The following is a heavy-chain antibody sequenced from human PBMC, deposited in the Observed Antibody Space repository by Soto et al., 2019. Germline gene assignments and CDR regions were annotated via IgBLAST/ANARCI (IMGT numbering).Heavy chain of an antibody. Sequence: QVQLVESGGGVVQPGRSLRLSCAASGFTFSSYGMHWVRQAPGKGLEWVAVISYDGSNKYYADSVKGRFTISRDNSKNTLYLQMNSLRAEDTAVYYCAKGVGAFGELWENYFDYWGQGTLVTVSS. CDR2: ISYDGSNK. CDR1: GFTFSSYG. V-gene: IGHV3-30*18. J-gene: IGHJ4*02. CDR3: AKGVGAFGELWENYFDY. D-gene: IGHD3-10*01.